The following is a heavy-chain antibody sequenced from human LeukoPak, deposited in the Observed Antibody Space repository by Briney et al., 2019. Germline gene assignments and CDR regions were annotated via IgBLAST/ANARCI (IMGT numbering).Heavy chain of an antibody. CDR2: ISGSGDST. D-gene: IGHD3-10*01. Sequence: GESLRLSCAASGFIFNSYAMNWVRQAPGKGLEWVSVISGSGDSTYYADSVKGRFTISRDNSKNTVYLQMNSLRVEDTAVYYCAKDVSGGSYFDYWGQGTLVTVSS. CDR3: AKDVSGGSYFDY. J-gene: IGHJ4*02. V-gene: IGHV3-23*01. CDR1: GFIFNSYA.